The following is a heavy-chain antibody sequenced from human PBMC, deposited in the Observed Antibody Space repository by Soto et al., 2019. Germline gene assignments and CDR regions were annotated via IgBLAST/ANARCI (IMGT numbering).Heavy chain of an antibody. D-gene: IGHD2-2*02. Sequence: ASVKVSCKASGYTFTSYGISWVRQAPGQGLQWMGWISAYNGNTNYAQKFQGRVTMTRGTSTSTVYMELSSLRSEDTAVYYCARGLGYCISTSCYTQSYYYYYGMDVWGQGTTVTVSS. V-gene: IGHV1-18*01. CDR1: GYTFTSYG. CDR2: ISAYNGNT. J-gene: IGHJ6*02. CDR3: ARGLGYCISTSCYTQSYYYYYGMDV.